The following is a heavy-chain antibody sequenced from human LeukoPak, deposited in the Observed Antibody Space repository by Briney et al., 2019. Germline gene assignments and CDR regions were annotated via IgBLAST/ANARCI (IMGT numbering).Heavy chain of an antibody. CDR2: INHSGST. Sequence: SETLSLTCAVYGGSFSGYYWSWIRQPPKKGLEWIGEINHSGSTNYNPSLKSRVTISVDTSRNQFSLKVRSVTAADTAVYYCARGHVGSYAYYYYYGMDVWGQGTTVTVSS. CDR3: ARGHVGSYAYYYYYGMDV. J-gene: IGHJ6*02. CDR1: GGSFSGYY. V-gene: IGHV4-34*01. D-gene: IGHD2-8*01.